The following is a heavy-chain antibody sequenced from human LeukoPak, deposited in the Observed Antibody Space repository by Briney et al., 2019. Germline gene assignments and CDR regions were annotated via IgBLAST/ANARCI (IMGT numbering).Heavy chain of an antibody. D-gene: IGHD3-3*01. CDR3: AKDREVLRSLEWFFDY. J-gene: IGHJ4*02. CDR2: ITGSGGGT. Sequence: GGSLRLSCAASGFTFSTYAMSWVRQAPGKGLEWDSGITGSGGGTYYADSVKGRFTISRDNSKNTLYLQMNSLRAEDTAVYSCAKDREVLRSLEWFFDYWGQGTLVTVSS. CDR1: GFTFSTYA. V-gene: IGHV3-23*01.